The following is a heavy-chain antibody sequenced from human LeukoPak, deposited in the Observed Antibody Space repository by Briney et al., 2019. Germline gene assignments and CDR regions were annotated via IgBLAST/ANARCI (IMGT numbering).Heavy chain of an antibody. J-gene: IGHJ3*02. D-gene: IGHD6-19*01. CDR1: GGSISSYY. CDR2: INHSGST. CDR3: ARGLESSGWHLDAFDI. V-gene: IGHV4-34*01. Sequence: SETLSLTCTVSGGSISSYYWSWIRQPPGKGLEWIGEINHSGSTNYNPSLKSRVTISVDTSKNQFSLKLSSVTAADTAVYYCARGLESSGWHLDAFDIWGQGTMVTVSS.